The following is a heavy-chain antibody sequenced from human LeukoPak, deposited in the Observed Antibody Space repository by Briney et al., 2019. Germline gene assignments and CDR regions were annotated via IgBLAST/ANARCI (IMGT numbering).Heavy chain of an antibody. J-gene: IGHJ4*02. CDR2: INPNSGGT. V-gene: IGHV1-2*02. CDR3: ASYLKLRRSDIVATITDH. CDR1: GYTFTGYY. Sequence: ASVKVSCKASGYTFTGYYMHWVRQAPGQGLEWMGWINPNSGGTNYAQKFQGRVTTTRDTSISTAYMELSRLRSDDTAVYYCASYLKLRRSDIVATITDHWGQGTLVTVSS. D-gene: IGHD5-12*01.